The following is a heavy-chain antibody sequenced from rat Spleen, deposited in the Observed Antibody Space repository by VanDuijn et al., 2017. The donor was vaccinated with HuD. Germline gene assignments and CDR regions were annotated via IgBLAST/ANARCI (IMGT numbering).Heavy chain of an antibody. CDR1: GFSLTTHN. V-gene: IGHV2-41*01. CDR3: ARDKGGQLRGFAY. J-gene: IGHJ3*01. CDR2: IWNSGGT. D-gene: IGHD1-10*01. Sequence: QVQLKESGPGLVQPSQTLSLSCTVAGFSLTTHNVHWVRQPPGKGLEWMGVIWNSGGTRYNSALKSRLSISKDTSKRQVFLKVKSLQTEDSATYYCARDKGGQLRGFAYWGQGTLVTVSS.